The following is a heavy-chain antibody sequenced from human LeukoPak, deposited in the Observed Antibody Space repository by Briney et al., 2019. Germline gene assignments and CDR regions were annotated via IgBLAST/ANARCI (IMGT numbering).Heavy chain of an antibody. CDR3: AKVDIPMGRLINS. CDR1: GFTFSSYA. CDR2: ISDSGAAT. J-gene: IGHJ4*02. D-gene: IGHD5-18*01. V-gene: IGHV3-23*01. Sequence: GSLRLSCAASGFTFSSYAMNWVRQDPGKGLEWVSRISDSGAATYYADSVKGRFTISRDNSKNTLYLHMSSLRADDTAVYYCAKVDIPMGRLINSWGQGTLVSVSS.